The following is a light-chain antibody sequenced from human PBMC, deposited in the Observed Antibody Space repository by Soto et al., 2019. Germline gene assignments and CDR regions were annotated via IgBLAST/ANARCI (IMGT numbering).Light chain of an antibody. Sequence: EIVLTQSPATLSLSPAALATLSCRASPSVSSYLAWYQQKPRQAPTLLLYDVSNRATGIPARFSGSGSGTDFTLPISSIEPEDFAVYYCQQRSNWPPITFGQGTRLEIK. V-gene: IGKV3-11*01. CDR2: DVS. CDR3: QQRSNWPPIT. J-gene: IGKJ5*01. CDR1: PSVSSY.